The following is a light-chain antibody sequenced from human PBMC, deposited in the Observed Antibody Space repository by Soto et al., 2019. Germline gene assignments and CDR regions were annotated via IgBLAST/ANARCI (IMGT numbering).Light chain of an antibody. J-gene: IGKJ1*01. V-gene: IGKV3-20*01. CDR1: QSVSSSY. Sequence: VFSQSPGTVSLSPGERATLSCRASQSVSSSYLAWYQQKPGQAPRLLIYGASSRATGIPDRFSGSGSGTDFTLTISRLEPEDFAVYYCQQYGSSPQTFGQGTKVDI. CDR3: QQYGSSPQT. CDR2: GAS.